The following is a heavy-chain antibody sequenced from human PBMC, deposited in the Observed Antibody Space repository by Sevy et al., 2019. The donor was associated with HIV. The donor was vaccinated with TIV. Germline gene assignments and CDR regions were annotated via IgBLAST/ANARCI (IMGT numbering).Heavy chain of an antibody. V-gene: IGHV3-21*01. J-gene: IGHJ4*02. D-gene: IGHD6-6*01. CDR1: GFTFSNYN. CDR3: PRDWEYSSSHPFDN. CDR2: IRSSSTDI. Sequence: GGSLRLSCAASGFTFSNYNMNWVRRAPGKGLEWVSCIRSSSTDIDYADSVKGRFTISRDNAKNSLYLQMNSLRAEDTAVYYCPRDWEYSSSHPFDNWGQGTLVTVSS.